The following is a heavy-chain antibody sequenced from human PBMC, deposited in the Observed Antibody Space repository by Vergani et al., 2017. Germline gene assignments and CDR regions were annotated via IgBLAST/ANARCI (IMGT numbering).Heavy chain of an antibody. V-gene: IGHV3-48*02. CDR3: ARDWTTVGDDAFDI. J-gene: IGHJ3*02. D-gene: IGHD4-23*01. CDR1: GFTLSSYS. CDR2: ISSSSSTI. Sequence: EVQLVESGGGLVQPGGSLRLSCAASGFTLSSYSMNWVRQAPGKGLEWVSYISSSSSTIYYADSVKGRFTISRDNAKNSLYLQMNSLRDEDTAVYYCARDWTTVGDDAFDIWGQGTMVTVSS.